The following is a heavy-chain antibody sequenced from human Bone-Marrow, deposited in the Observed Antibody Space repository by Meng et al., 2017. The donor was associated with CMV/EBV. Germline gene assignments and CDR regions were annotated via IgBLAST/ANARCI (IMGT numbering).Heavy chain of an antibody. CDR3: ARDLEYYYDSSGYRAEYFQH. CDR2: ISSSSSTI. V-gene: IGHV3-48*04. CDR1: GFTFSSYS. J-gene: IGHJ1*01. D-gene: IGHD3-22*01. Sequence: GESLKISCAASGFTFSSYSMNWVRQAPGKGPEWVSYISSSSSTIYYADSVKGRFTISRDNAKNSLYLQMNSLRAEDTAVYYCARDLEYYYDSSGYRAEYFQHWGQGTLVTVSS.